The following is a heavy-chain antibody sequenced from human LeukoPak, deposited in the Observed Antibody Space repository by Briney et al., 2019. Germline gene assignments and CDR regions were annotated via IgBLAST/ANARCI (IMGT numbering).Heavy chain of an antibody. V-gene: IGHV3-48*02. J-gene: IGHJ4*02. Sequence: GGSLRLSCAASGFTFSNYSMNWVRQTPGKGLEWVSYISSSSSTIHYADSVKGRFTISRDNAKNSLYLQMNSLRDEDTAVYYCARDGENYYDSSGYYGYWGQGTLVTVSS. CDR3: ARDGENYYDSSGYYGY. CDR1: GFTFSNYS. D-gene: IGHD3-22*01. CDR2: ISSSSSTI.